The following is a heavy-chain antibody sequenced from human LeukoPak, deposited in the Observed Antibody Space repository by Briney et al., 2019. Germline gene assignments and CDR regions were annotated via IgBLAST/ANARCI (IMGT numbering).Heavy chain of an antibody. CDR3: ARGHHFRMYYDSSGYYRDAFDI. V-gene: IGHV4-30-2*01. D-gene: IGHD3-22*01. CDR2: IYHSGST. J-gene: IGHJ3*02. Sequence: PSETLSLTCAVSGGSISSGGYSWSWIRQPPGKGLEWIGYIYHSGSTYYNPSLKSRVTISVDTPKNQFSLELSSVTAADTAVYYCARGHHFRMYYDSSGYYRDAFDIWGQGTMVTVSS. CDR1: GGSISSGGYS.